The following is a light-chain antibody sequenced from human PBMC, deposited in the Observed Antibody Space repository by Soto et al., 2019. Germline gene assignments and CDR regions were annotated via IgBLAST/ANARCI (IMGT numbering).Light chain of an antibody. V-gene: IGLV2-14*01. CDR2: EVS. Sequence: QYVRTQPPSVSWAPGQSITISCTRTTNDVGGYSYVSWYQQHPSKAPKLLIFEVSSRPSGVSTRFSGSKSGNTASLTISALQAEDEADYFCNSYTSSSSRAYVFGTGTKVTVL. J-gene: IGLJ1*01. CDR3: NSYTSSSSRAYV. CDR1: TNDVGGYSY.